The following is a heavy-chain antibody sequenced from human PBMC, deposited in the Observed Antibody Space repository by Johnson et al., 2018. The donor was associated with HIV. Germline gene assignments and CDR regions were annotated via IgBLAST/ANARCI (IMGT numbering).Heavy chain of an antibody. Sequence: VQLVESGGGLMQPGGSLRLSCVASGFTVSNNFMSWVRQAPGKGLEWVSVIYSGGSTYYADSVKGRFTISRDNSKNTLYLQMNSLRAEDTAVYYCAREVRKAVAGNFDIWGQGTMVTVSS. D-gene: IGHD6-19*01. CDR3: AREVRKAVAGNFDI. J-gene: IGHJ3*02. CDR2: IYSGGST. CDR1: GFTVSNNF. V-gene: IGHV3-53*01.